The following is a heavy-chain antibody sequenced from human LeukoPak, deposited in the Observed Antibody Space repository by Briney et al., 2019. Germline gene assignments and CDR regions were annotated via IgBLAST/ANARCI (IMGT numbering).Heavy chain of an antibody. V-gene: IGHV1-2*02. CDR3: ARERSWYLLNWFDP. Sequence: ASVKVSCKASGYTFTGYYMHWVRQAPGQGLEWMGWINPNSGGTNYAQKFQGRVTMTRDTSISTAYMELSRLRSDDTAVYYCARERSWYLLNWFDPWGQGTLVTVSS. CDR2: INPNSGGT. CDR1: GYTFTGYY. J-gene: IGHJ5*02. D-gene: IGHD2-15*01.